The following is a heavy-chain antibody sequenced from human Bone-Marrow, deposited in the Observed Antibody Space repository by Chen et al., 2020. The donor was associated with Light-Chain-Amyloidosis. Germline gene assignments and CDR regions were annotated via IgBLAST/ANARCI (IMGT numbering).Heavy chain of an antibody. CDR3: AKDGLTPDTMSGYFDL. CDR2: IWHTGNT. J-gene: IGHJ2*01. D-gene: IGHD3-10*02. V-gene: IGHV4-39*07. CDR1: GGSISSSTFS. Sequence: QLQLPESGPGLVRPSETLSLTCTVAGGSISSSTFSWGWIRQAPGKGLEWIGSIWHTGNTHYRSSLKSRVTISVDTSKNEFSLTMTSVTAADTAIYYCAKDGLTPDTMSGYFDLWSRGTLVTVSS.